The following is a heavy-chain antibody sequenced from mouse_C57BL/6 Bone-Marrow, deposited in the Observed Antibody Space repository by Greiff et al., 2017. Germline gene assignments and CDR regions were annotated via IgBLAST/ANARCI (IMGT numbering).Heavy chain of an antibody. Sequence: EVQGVESGAELVRPGASVKLSCTASGFNIKDDYMHWVKQRPEQGLEWIGWIDPENGDTEYASKFQGKATITADTSSNTAYLQLSSLTSEDTAVYYCTPLFYYYAMDYWGQGTSVTVSS. V-gene: IGHV14-4*01. D-gene: IGHD6-1*01. J-gene: IGHJ4*01. CDR3: TPLFYYYAMDY. CDR2: IDPENGDT. CDR1: GFNIKDDY.